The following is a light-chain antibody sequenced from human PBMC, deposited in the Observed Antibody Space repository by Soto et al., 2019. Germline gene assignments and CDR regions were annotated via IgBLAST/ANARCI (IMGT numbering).Light chain of an antibody. CDR3: RQSATAPRT. V-gene: IGKV3-20*01. Sequence: EIVLTQSPGTLSLSPGERATLSCRASQTVGNNYLDWYQQKPGQAPRLLIYGASSRATVIPDRFSGSGSGTYFTLTISRLEPEDSAFYYCRQSATAPRTFGQGTKVEIK. J-gene: IGKJ1*01. CDR1: QTVGNNY. CDR2: GAS.